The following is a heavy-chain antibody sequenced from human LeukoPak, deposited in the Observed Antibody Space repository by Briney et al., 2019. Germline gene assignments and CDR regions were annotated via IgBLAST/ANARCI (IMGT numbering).Heavy chain of an antibody. D-gene: IGHD4-17*01. J-gene: IGHJ4*02. CDR1: GFSLSTRGVG. Sequence: SGPTLSHPTPTLTLTSTFSGFSLSTRGVGVGWIRQPPVKALEWLALIYWNDDKRYSPSLKSSLTITKDTSKNPVVLTKSNMDPVDTATYYCAHSSEAGDYFHSDYWGEGTLVTVSS. V-gene: IGHV2-5*01. CDR3: AHSSEAGDYFHSDY. CDR2: IYWNDDK.